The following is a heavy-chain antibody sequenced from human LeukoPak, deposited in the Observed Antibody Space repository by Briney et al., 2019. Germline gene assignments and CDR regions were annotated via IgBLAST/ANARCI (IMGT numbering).Heavy chain of an antibody. CDR2: ISYDGSNK. CDR1: GFTFSSYG. CDR3: AKDKERGYSYGPLDY. J-gene: IGHJ4*02. D-gene: IGHD5-18*01. V-gene: IGHV3-30*18. Sequence: PGGSLRLSCAASGFTFSSYGMHWVRQAPGKGLEWVAVISYDGSNKYYADSVKGRFTISRDNSKNTLYLQMNSLRAEDTAVYYCAKDKERGYSYGPLDYWGQGTLVTVSS.